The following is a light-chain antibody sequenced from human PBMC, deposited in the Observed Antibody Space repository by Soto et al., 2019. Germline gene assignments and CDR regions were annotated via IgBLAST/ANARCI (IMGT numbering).Light chain of an antibody. V-gene: IGKV3-20*01. CDR3: QQYASSPLT. Sequence: ETVLTQSPATLSLSPGERATFSCRASQRVGRDYLAWYQQKPGQAPRLLIYDASSRATGIPDRFSGSGSGTDFSLTISRLEPEDFAEYYFQQYASSPLTFGGGTTLEIK. CDR2: DAS. J-gene: IGKJ4*01. CDR1: QRVGRDY.